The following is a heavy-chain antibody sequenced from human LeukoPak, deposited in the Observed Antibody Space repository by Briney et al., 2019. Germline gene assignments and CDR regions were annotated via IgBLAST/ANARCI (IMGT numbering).Heavy chain of an antibody. D-gene: IGHD2-21*02. Sequence: GGSLRLSCAASGFSFSTYSMNWVRQAPGKGLEWVSYIVGSSSTIYYADSVKGRFTVSRDNSKNTLYLQMNSLRAEDTAVYYCAKSLGSVVVTANDYWGQGTLVTVSS. CDR3: AKSLGSVVVTANDY. J-gene: IGHJ4*02. V-gene: IGHV3-48*01. CDR1: GFSFSTYS. CDR2: IVGSSSTI.